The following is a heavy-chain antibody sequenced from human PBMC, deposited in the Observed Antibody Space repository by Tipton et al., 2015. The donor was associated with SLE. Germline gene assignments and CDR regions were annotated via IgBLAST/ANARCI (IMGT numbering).Heavy chain of an antibody. J-gene: IGHJ4*02. CDR1: GGSISSGGYY. D-gene: IGHD4-11*01. CDR3: ARMGPVKGLQGSYYFDY. CDR2: IYYSGST. V-gene: IGHV4-31*02. Sequence: LRLSCTVSGGSISSGGYYWSWIRQHPGKGLEWIGYIYYSGSTYYNPSLKSRVTISVGTSKNQFSLKLSSVTAADTAVYYCARMGPVKGLQGSYYFDYWGQGTLVTVSS.